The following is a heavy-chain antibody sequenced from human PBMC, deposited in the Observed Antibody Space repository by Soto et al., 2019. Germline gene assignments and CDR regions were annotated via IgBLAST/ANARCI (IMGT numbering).Heavy chain of an antibody. CDR3: ARDISSLPPDY. Sequence: ASVKVSCKASGYNFINYGISWVRQAPGQGLEWMGWISAYNGNTNYAQKLQGRVSMITDTSTSTAYMELRSLRSDDTAVYYCARDISSLPPDYWGQGTLVTVSS. V-gene: IGHV1-18*01. CDR1: GYNFINYG. CDR2: ISAYNGNT. D-gene: IGHD6-13*01. J-gene: IGHJ4*02.